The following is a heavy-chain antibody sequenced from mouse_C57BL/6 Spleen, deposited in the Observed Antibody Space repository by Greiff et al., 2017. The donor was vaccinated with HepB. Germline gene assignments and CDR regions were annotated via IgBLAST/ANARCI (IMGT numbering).Heavy chain of an antibody. J-gene: IGHJ2*01. D-gene: IGHD1-1*01. CDR1: GYTFTSYW. CDR3: ARNGGLYYYGSSYVRGPLDY. V-gene: IGHV1-69*01. CDR2: IDPSDSYT. Sequence: QVQLQQPGAELVMPGASVKLSCKASGYTFTSYWMHWVKQRPGQGLEWIGEIDPSDSYTNYNQKFKGKSTLTVDKSSSTAYMQLSSLTSEDSAVYYCARNGGLYYYGSSYVRGPLDYWGQGTTLTVSS.